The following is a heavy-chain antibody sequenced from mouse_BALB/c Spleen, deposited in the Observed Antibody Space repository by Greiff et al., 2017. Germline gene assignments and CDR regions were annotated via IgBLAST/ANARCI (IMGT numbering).Heavy chain of an antibody. CDR1: GYTFTSYW. D-gene: IGHD2-1*01. Sequence: QVQLQQSGAELARPGASVKLSCKASGYTFTSYWMQWVKQRPGQGLEWIGAIYPGDGDTRYTQKFKGKATLTADKSSSTAYMQLSSLASEDSAVYYCARSYGKYYYAMDYWGQGTSVTVSS. J-gene: IGHJ4*01. V-gene: IGHV1-87*01. CDR2: IYPGDGDT. CDR3: ARSYGKYYYAMDY.